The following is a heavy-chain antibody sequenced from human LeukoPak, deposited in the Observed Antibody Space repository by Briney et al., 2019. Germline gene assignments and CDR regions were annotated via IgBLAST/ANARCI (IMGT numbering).Heavy chain of an antibody. J-gene: IGHJ2*01. CDR3: ARVYYSSSYDYWYFDL. D-gene: IGHD6-13*01. V-gene: IGHV4-59*01. CDR2: IYYSGST. CDR1: GGSIRNYY. Sequence: PSETLSLTCTVSGGSIRNYYWIWIRQPPGKGLEWIGYIYYSGSTNYNPSLKSRVTISVDTSKNQFSLKLSSVTAADTAVYYCARVYYSSSYDYWYFDLWGRGTLVTVSS.